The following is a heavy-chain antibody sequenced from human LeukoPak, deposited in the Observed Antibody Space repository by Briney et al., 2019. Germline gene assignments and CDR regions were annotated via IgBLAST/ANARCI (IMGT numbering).Heavy chain of an antibody. CDR1: GFTFPNYG. J-gene: IGHJ4*02. CDR3: AGAYGYSGYYQLPIDY. CDR2: IIGSGGTT. D-gene: IGHD3-22*01. Sequence: GGSLRLSCAASGFTFPNYGMNWVRQAPGKGLEWVSSIIGSGGTTDHAESVTGRFTISRDNSKNTLYLQMNSLRVEDTALYYCAGAYGYSGYYQLPIDYWGQGALVTVSS. V-gene: IGHV3-23*01.